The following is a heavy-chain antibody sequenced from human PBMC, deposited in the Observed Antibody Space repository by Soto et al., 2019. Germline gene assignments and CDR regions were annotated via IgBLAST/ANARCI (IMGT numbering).Heavy chain of an antibody. J-gene: IGHJ4*02. CDR3: AKRGFLEWLYNY. CDR2: ISYDGSNK. D-gene: IGHD3-3*01. V-gene: IGHV3-30-3*02. Sequence: TGGSLRLSCAASGFTFSSYAMHWVRQAPGKGLEWVAVISYDGSNKYYADSVKGRFTISRDNAKNTLYLQMNSLRAEDTAIYYCAKRGFLEWLYNYWGQGTLVTVSS. CDR1: GFTFSSYA.